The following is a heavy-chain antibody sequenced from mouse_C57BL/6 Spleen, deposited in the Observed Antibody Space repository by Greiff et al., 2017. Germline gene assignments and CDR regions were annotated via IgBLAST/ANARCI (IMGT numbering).Heavy chain of an antibody. CDR2: IDPSDSYT. J-gene: IGHJ4*01. Sequence: VQLQQPGAELVMPGASVKLSCKSSGYTFTSYWMHWVKQRPGHGLEWIGEIDPSDSYTNYNQKFKGKSTLTVDKSSSTAYMQLSSLTSEDSAVYYCARSGGSGAMDYWGQGTSVTVSS. CDR3: ARSGGSGAMDY. V-gene: IGHV1-69*01. CDR1: GYTFTSYW. D-gene: IGHD3-1*01.